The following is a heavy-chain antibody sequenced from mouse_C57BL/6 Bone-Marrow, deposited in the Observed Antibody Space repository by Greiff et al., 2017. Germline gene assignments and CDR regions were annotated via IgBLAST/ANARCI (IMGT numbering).Heavy chain of an antibody. Sequence: VQGVESGAELAKPGASVKLSCKASGYTFTSYWMHWVKQRPGQGLEWIGYINPSSGYTKYNQKFKDKATLTADKSSSTAYMQLSSLTYEDSAVYYCARPHYGNSYFVYWGQGTTLTVSS. CDR1: GYTFTSYW. CDR3: ARPHYGNSYFVY. D-gene: IGHD2-1*01. V-gene: IGHV1-7*01. J-gene: IGHJ2*01. CDR2: INPSSGYT.